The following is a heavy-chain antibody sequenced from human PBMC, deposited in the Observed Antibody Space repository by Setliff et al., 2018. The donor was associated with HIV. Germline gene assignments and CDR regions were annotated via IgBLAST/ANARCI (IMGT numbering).Heavy chain of an antibody. CDR2: IIPIFGTT. J-gene: IGHJ3*02. D-gene: IGHD6-19*01. CDR1: GVTFSSYA. Sequence: ASVKVSCKASGVTFSSYAINWVRQAPGQGLEWMGRIIPIFGTTNYAQKFQGRVTITADKSTSTAYMEMSSLRSEDTAIYYCARDRSEAVAGREAFDIWGQGTMVTVSS. CDR3: ARDRSEAVAGREAFDI. V-gene: IGHV1-69*06.